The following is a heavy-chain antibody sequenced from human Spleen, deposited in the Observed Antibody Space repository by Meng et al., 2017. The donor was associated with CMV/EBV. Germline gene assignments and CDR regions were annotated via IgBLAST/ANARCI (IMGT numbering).Heavy chain of an antibody. CDR2: INHSGST. CDR3: ARVYVRRGVSITGTNTHWHFDL. Sequence: GYYWSWIRQPPGKGLEWIGEINHSGSTNYNPSLKSRVTISVDTSKNQFSLKLSSVTAADTAVYYCARVYVRRGVSITGTNTHWHFDLWGRGTLVTVSS. CDR1: GYY. V-gene: IGHV4-34*01. J-gene: IGHJ2*01. D-gene: IGHD1-7*01.